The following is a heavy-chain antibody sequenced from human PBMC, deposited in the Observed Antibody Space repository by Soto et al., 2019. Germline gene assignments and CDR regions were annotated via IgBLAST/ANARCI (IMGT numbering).Heavy chain of an antibody. D-gene: IGHD1-26*01. J-gene: IGHJ4*02. Sequence: QVQLQELGPRLVKPSQTLSLTCTVSGASVSSGGYYWGRIRQHPRKGLEWIGYICYSGSTYYNPTLHSRVTISVDTSKNHCSLKLSSVTAADTAVYYCAGIYSGSPGRTLRYWGQGTLVTVPS. CDR2: ICYSGST. CDR1: GASVSSGGYY. CDR3: AGIYSGSPGRTLRY. V-gene: IGHV4-31*03.